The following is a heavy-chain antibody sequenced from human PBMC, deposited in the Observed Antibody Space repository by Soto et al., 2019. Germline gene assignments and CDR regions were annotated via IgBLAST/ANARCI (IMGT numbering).Heavy chain of an antibody. CDR1: GFTFSSYD. V-gene: IGHV3-13*01. J-gene: IGHJ4*02. CDR2: IGTAGDT. D-gene: IGHD3-16*01. CDR3: ARNPTWGSPHFDY. Sequence: GGSLRLSCAASGFTFSSYDMHWVRQATGKGLEWVSAIGTAGDTYYPGSVKGRFTISRENAKNSLYLQMNSLRAGDTAVYYCARNPTWGSPHFDYWGQGTLVTVSS.